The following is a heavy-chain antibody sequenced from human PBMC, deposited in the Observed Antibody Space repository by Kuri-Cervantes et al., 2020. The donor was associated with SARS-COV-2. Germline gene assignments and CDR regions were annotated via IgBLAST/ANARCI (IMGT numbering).Heavy chain of an antibody. CDR3: ARESYYGDYLYGMDV. V-gene: IGHV4-34*01. J-gene: IGHJ6*02. Sequence: ESLKISCTVSGGSISSYYWSWIRQPPGKGLEWIGEINHSGSTNYNPSLKSRVTISVDTSKNQFSLKLSSVTAADTAVYYCARESYYGDYLYGMDVWGQGPTVPSP. D-gene: IGHD4-17*01. CDR1: GGSISSYY. CDR2: INHSGST.